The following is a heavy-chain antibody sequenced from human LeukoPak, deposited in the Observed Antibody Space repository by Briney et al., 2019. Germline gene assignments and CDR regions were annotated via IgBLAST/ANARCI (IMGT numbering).Heavy chain of an antibody. D-gene: IGHD6-19*01. CDR3: AKGYVASGWYEYYFDY. CDR1: GFTFSSYA. V-gene: IGHV3-23*01. J-gene: IGHJ4*02. Sequence: GGSLRLSCAASGFTFSSYAMSWVRQAPGKGLEWVSAISGSGGSTYYADSVKGRFTISRDNSKNTLYLQMNSLRAEDTAVYYCAKGYVASGWYEYYFDYWGQGTLVTVSS. CDR2: ISGSGGST.